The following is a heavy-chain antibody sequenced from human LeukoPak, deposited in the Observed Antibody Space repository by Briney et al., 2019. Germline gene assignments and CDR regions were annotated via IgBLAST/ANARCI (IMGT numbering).Heavy chain of an antibody. Sequence: GGSLRLSCAPSGFTFSDYYMSWIRQAPGEGLEWVSYISSSGSTIYYADSVKGRFTISRDDARNSLYLQMNSLRVGDTAVYYCARHYGSGSYYSYYFDYWGQGNLVTVSA. CDR1: GFTFSDYY. CDR3: ARHYGSGSYYSYYFDY. V-gene: IGHV3-11*01. D-gene: IGHD3-10*01. CDR2: ISSSGSTI. J-gene: IGHJ4*02.